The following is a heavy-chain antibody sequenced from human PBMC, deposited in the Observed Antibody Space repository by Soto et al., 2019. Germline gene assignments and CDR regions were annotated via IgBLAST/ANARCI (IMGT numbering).Heavy chain of an antibody. CDR2: MYLGGSF. V-gene: IGHV4-59*02. D-gene: IGHD3-16*01. CDR3: ARRYYDSTGFAVDP. J-gene: IGHJ5*02. CDR1: GASVSSGY. Sequence: QTQLQESGPGLVKPSETLSLPCTVSGASVSSGYWSWLRQPPGKGLEWIGFMYLGGSFNYNPSLRSRATISVDTSKKQFSRKRTSVTAADTAVYYCARRYYDSTGFAVDPWGQGTLVTVSS.